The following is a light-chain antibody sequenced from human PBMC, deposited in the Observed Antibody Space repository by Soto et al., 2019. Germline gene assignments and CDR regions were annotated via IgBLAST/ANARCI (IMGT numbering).Light chain of an antibody. CDR3: SSYTSSSPGV. CDR2: EVS. V-gene: IGLV2-14*01. J-gene: IGLJ3*02. Sequence: QSVLTQPASVSGSPGQSITISCTGTSSDVGGYNYVSWYQQHPGKAPKLMIYEVSNRPSGVSNRFSGSKSGNMASLTISGLQAEDEADYYCSSYTSSSPGVFGGGTKVTVL. CDR1: SSDVGGYNY.